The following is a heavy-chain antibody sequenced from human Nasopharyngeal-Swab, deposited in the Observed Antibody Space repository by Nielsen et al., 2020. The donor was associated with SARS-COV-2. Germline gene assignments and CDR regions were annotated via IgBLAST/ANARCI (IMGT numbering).Heavy chain of an antibody. Sequence: GGSLRLSCTPSEFTLRNHWMHWVRLTPGKGLVWVSGIDFDGSNTFYADSVKGRFTISRDNGENTLSLQTNSLRDEGTGVYYCGSVFEIWGQGVLVTVSS. J-gene: IGHJ4*02. D-gene: IGHD3-9*01. CDR3: GSVFEI. CDR2: IDFDGSNT. CDR1: EFTLRNHW. V-gene: IGHV3-74*01.